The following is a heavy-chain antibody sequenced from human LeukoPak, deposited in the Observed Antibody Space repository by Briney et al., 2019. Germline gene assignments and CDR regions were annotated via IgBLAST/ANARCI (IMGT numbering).Heavy chain of an antibody. J-gene: IGHJ6*02. V-gene: IGHV1-2*04. CDR1: GYTFTGYY. Sequence: GASVKVSCKASGYTFTGYYMHWVRQAPGQGLEWMGWINPNSGGTNYAQKFQGWVTMTRDTSISTAYMELSRLRSDDTAVYYCARHDPYYYYGMDVWGQGTTVTVSS. CDR2: INPNSGGT. CDR3: ARHDPYYYYGMDV.